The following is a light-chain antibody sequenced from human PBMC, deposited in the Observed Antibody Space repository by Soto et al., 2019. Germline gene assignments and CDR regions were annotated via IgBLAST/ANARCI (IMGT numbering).Light chain of an antibody. CDR2: DVS. Sequence: QSVLTQPASVSGSPGPSITISCTGTSSDVGGYNYVSWYQQHPGKAPKLMIYDVSNRPSGVSNRFSGSKSGNTASLTIAGLQPGDEDDYYCSSYPSSSTRYVFGPVTTLTV. CDR1: SSDVGGYNY. CDR3: SSYPSSSTRYV. V-gene: IGLV2-14*01. J-gene: IGLJ1*01.